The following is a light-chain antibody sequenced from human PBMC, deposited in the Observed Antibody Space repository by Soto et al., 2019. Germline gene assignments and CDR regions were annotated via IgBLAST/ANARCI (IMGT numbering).Light chain of an antibody. V-gene: IGKV3-15*01. CDR2: GAS. CDR1: QSVSSN. J-gene: IGKJ5*01. CDR3: QQFNNWPLT. Sequence: EIVLTQSPGTLSLSPGERATLSCRASQSVSSNLAWYQQKPGQAPRLLIYGASTRATGIPAGFSGSGSGTEFTLTISSLQSEDFAVYYCQQFNNWPLTFGQGTRLEI.